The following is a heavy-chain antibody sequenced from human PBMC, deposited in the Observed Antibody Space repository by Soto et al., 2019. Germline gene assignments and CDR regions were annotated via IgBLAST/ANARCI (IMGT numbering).Heavy chain of an antibody. CDR2: ISSSSSYI. CDR1: GFTFSSYS. V-gene: IGHV3-21*01. J-gene: IGHJ6*02. CDR3: ARDPLLYYDIWTVPDYYHHYGMVV. D-gene: IGHD3-9*01. Sequence: GGSLRLSCAASGFTFSSYSMNWVRQAPGKGLEWVSSISSSSSYIYYADSVKGRFTISRDNAKNSLYLQMNSLRAEDTAVHYCARDPLLYYDIWTVPDYYHHYGMVVRGPGTTVTLFS.